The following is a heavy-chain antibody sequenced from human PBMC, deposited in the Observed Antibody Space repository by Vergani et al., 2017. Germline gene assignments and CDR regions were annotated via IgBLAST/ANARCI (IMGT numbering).Heavy chain of an antibody. CDR3: ARPDIVVVGADTLHAFDI. D-gene: IGHD2-15*01. CDR1: GFTFSSYW. J-gene: IGHJ3*02. V-gene: IGHV3-7*03. CDR2: IKQDGSEE. Sequence: EVQLVESGGGLVQPGGSLRLSCAASGFTFSSYWMSWVRQAPGKGLEWVANIKQDGSEEYYVDSVKGRFTISRDNAKNSLYLQMNSLRAEDTAVYYCARPDIVVVGADTLHAFDIWGKGTMVTVSS.